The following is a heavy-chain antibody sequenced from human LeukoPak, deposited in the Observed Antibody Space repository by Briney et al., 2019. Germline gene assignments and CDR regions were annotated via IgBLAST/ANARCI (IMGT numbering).Heavy chain of an antibody. J-gene: IGHJ4*02. CDR1: GFSFSSYN. V-gene: IGHV3-21*04. CDR2: ITTSSSYT. Sequence: RTGGSLRLSCEASGFSFSSYNMDWVRQTPGKGLEWISSITTSSSYTFYADSVKGRFTISRDNSKNTLYVQMNSLRAEDTAVYYCAKDGQYSSSSPYYFDYWGQGTLVTVSS. D-gene: IGHD6-6*01. CDR3: AKDGQYSSSSPYYFDY.